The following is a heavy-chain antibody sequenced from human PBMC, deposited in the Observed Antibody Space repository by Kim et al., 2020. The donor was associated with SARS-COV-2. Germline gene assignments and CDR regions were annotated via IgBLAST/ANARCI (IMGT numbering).Heavy chain of an antibody. CDR2: ISGSGGST. CDR3: ALRMRSEDYDILTGYYSWVDY. Sequence: GGSLRLSCAASGFTFSSYAMSWVRQAPGKGLEWVSAISGSGGSTYYADSVKGRFTISRDNSKNTLYLQMNSLRAEDTAVYYCALRMRSEDYDILTGYYSWVDYWGQGTLVTVSS. D-gene: IGHD3-9*01. V-gene: IGHV3-23*01. CDR1: GFTFSSYA. J-gene: IGHJ4*02.